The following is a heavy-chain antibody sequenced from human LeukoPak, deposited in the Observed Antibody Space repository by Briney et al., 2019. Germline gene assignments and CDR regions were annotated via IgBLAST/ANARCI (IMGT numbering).Heavy chain of an antibody. V-gene: IGHV1-46*01. D-gene: IGHD4-23*01. Sequence: ASVKVSCKASGYAFTSYYMHWVRQAPGQGLEWMGIINTSGGSTTYAQKFQGRVSMTRDTSTSTVYLEVSSLRSEDTAVYYCARSQGGNTLWFDPWGQGTLVTVSS. J-gene: IGHJ5*02. CDR3: ARSQGGNTLWFDP. CDR2: INTSGGST. CDR1: GYAFTSYY.